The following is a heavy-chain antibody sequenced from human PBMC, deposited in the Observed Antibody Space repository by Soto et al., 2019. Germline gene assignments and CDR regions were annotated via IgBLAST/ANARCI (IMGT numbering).Heavy chain of an antibody. D-gene: IGHD4-17*01. Sequence: GGSLRLSCAASGFTFSSYAMSWVRQAPGKGLEWVSAISGSGGSTYYADSVKGRFTISRDNSKNTLYLQMNSLRAEDTAVYYCATYTTVTNAFDIWGQGTRVTVSS. CDR3: ATYTTVTNAFDI. CDR2: ISGSGGST. V-gene: IGHV3-23*01. J-gene: IGHJ3*02. CDR1: GFTFSSYA.